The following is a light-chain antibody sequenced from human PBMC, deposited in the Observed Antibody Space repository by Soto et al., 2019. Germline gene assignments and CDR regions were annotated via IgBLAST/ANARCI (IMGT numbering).Light chain of an antibody. CDR1: QSVSSSY. V-gene: IGKV3-15*01. Sequence: EIVLTQSPATLSVSPGERATLSCRASQSVSSSYLAWYQQKPGQAPTLLIYGASTRATGFPARFSGSGSGTEFTLTISSLQSEDFAVYYCQQYNNWPRTFGQGTKVDIK. CDR3: QQYNNWPRT. CDR2: GAS. J-gene: IGKJ1*01.